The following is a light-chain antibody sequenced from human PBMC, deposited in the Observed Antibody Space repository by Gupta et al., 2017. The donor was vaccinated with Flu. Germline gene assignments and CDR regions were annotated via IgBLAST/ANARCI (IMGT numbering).Light chain of an antibody. J-gene: IGLJ2*01. V-gene: IGLV2-23*01. CDR2: EGS. CDR1: SSDVGSYNL. Sequence: QSALTQPASVSGSPGQPIPLSCTGTSSDVGSYNLVSWYQQHPGKAPKLMIYEGSKRPSGVSNRFSGSKSGNTASLTISGLQAEDEADYYCCSYAVFGGGTKLTVL. CDR3: CSYAV.